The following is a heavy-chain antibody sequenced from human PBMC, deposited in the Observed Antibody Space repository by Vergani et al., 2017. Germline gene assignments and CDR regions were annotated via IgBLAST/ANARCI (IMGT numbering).Heavy chain of an antibody. CDR1: GYTFSNYY. D-gene: IGHD3-9*01. CDR3: ARGDYGILTGYRY. J-gene: IGHJ4*02. V-gene: IGHV1-46*01. Sequence: QVPVVQSGAEVQKSVASGKVSCKTSGYTFSNYYMHWVRQAPGQGLAWMGIINPRGGHTTYAQKFQGRVTMTRDTSTSTVYMELSSLRSEDTAIYYCARGDYGILTGYRYWGQGTLVTVSA. CDR2: INPRGGHT.